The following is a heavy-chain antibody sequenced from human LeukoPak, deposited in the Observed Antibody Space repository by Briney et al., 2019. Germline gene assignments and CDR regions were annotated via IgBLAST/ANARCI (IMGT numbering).Heavy chain of an antibody. CDR2: ISTSSTNVI. J-gene: IGHJ3*02. CDR3: ARRDDFDI. V-gene: IGHV3-48*04. Sequence: GGSLRLSCAASGFTFSSYHMNWVRQAPGKGLEWVSFISTSSTNVIYYADSVKGRFTISRDDARNSLYLQMNSLRVEDTVMYYCARRDDFDIWGQGTLVTVSS. CDR1: GFTFSSYH.